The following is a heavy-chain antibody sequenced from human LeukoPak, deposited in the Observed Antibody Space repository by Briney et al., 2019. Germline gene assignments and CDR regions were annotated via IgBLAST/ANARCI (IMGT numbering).Heavy chain of an antibody. CDR3: ARDPLSEGSGSLPLDY. Sequence: SETLSLTCTVSGGSISSYYWSWIRQPPGKGLEWIGYIYYSWSTNYNPSLKSRVTISVDTSKNQFSLKLSSVTAADTAVYYCARDPLSEGSGSLPLDYWGQGTLVTVSS. J-gene: IGHJ4*02. CDR2: IYYSWST. V-gene: IGHV4-59*01. D-gene: IGHD3-10*01. CDR1: GGSISSYY.